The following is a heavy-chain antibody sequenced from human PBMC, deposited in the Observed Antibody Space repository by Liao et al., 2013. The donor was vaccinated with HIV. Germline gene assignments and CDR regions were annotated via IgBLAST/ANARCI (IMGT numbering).Heavy chain of an antibody. CDR3: ARGVPYSGDYFDC. CDR2: MYSNGNS. J-gene: IGHJ4*02. D-gene: IGHD5-12*01. Sequence: QLQLQESGPGLVQPSETLSLTCTVSGGSFSGYYWNWIRQPAGKGLEWIGRMYSNGNSNHNPSLRSRVTISVDTSKNQFSLKLRSVTATDTAVYFCARGVPYSGDYFDCWGQGTLVTVSS. CDR1: GGSFSGYY. V-gene: IGHV4-4*07.